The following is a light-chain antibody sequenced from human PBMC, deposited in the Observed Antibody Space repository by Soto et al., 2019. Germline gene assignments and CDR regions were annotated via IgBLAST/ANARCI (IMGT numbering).Light chain of an antibody. V-gene: IGLV2-23*02. J-gene: IGLJ1*01. CDR3: CSYAGSSTYV. CDR1: SSDVGSYNL. CDR2: EVS. Sequence: QSALTQPASVSGSPGQSITISCTGTSSDVGSYNLASWYQQHPGKAPKLMIYEVSKRPSGVSNRFSGSKSGNTASLTISGLQAEDEADDYCCSYAGSSTYVFGTGTKVTV.